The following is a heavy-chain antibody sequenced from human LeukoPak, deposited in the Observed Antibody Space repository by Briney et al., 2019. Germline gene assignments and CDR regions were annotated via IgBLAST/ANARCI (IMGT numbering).Heavy chain of an antibody. D-gene: IGHD1-26*01. V-gene: IGHV1-69*13. Sequence: RASVKVSCKASGGTFSSYAISWVRQAPGQGLEWMGGINPIFGTANYAQKFQGRVTITADESTSTAYMELSSLRSEDTAVYYCARDRYSGSYLVDWFDPWGQGTLVTVSS. CDR3: ARDRYSGSYLVDWFDP. CDR1: GGTFSSYA. J-gene: IGHJ5*02. CDR2: INPIFGTA.